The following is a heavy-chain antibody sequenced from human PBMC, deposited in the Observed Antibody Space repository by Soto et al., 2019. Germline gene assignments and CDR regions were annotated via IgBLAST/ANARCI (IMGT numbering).Heavy chain of an antibody. J-gene: IGHJ4*02. CDR1: GGSISSYY. CDR3: ARAYGGYADY. Sequence: QVQLQESGPGLVKPSETLSLTCTISGGSISSYYCSWIRQPPGKGLEWIGYIYYSGSTNYNPSLKSRVTISVDTSKNQFSLKLSSVTAADTAVYYCARAYGGYADYWGQGALVTVSS. CDR2: IYYSGST. D-gene: IGHD5-12*01. V-gene: IGHV4-59*01.